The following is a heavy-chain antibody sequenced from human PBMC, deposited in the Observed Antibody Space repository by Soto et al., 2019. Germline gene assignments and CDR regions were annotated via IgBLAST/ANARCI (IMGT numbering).Heavy chain of an antibody. Sequence: PSETLSLTCTFSVGSISSGDYYWSWIRQPPGKGLEWIGYIYYSGSTYYNPSLKSRVTISVDTSKNQFSLKLSSVTAADTAVYYCARETPTTVTTNWFDPWGQGTMVTVSS. CDR1: VGSISSGDYY. D-gene: IGHD4-17*01. J-gene: IGHJ5*02. V-gene: IGHV4-30-4*01. CDR2: IYYSGST. CDR3: ARETPTTVTTNWFDP.